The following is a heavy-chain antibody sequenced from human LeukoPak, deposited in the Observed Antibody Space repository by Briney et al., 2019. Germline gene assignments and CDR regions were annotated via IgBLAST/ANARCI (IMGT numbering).Heavy chain of an antibody. CDR1: GGSISTYY. CDR2: IYYSGST. V-gene: IGHV4-59*06. CDR3: AGMVRGAVNWFDP. J-gene: IGHJ5*02. D-gene: IGHD3-10*01. Sequence: SETLSLTCTVSGGSISTYYWSWIRQHPGKGLEWIGYIYYSGSTYYNPSLKSRVTISVDTSKNQFSLKLSSVTAADTAVYYCAGMVRGAVNWFDPWGQGTLVTVSS.